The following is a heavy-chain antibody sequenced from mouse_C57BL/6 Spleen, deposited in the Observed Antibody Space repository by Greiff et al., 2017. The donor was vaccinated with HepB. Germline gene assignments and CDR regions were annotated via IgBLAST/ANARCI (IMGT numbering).Heavy chain of an antibody. J-gene: IGHJ4*01. V-gene: IGHV1-76*01. CDR3: ARRSKPHYYAMDY. CDR2: IYPGSGNT. D-gene: IGHD2-5*01. CDR1: GYTFTDYY. Sequence: QVQLQQSGAELVRPGASVKLSCKASGYTFTDYYINWVKQRPGQGLEWIARIYPGSGNTYYNEKFKGKATLTAEKSSSTAYMQLSSLTSEDSAVYFCARRSKPHYYAMDYWGQGTSVTVSS.